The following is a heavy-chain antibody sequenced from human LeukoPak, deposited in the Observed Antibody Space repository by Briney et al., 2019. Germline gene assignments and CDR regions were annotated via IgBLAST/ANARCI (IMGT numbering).Heavy chain of an antibody. Sequence: GGSLRLSCAASGFTFSSYEMNWVRQAPGKGLEWVGRIRSKANNYATTYAASVKGRFTISRDDSKNTAYLQMNSLKTEDTAVYYCTRPPVAGEDYWGQGTLVTVSS. V-gene: IGHV3-73*01. CDR2: IRSKANNYAT. CDR3: TRPPVAGEDY. J-gene: IGHJ4*02. D-gene: IGHD6-19*01. CDR1: GFTFSSYE.